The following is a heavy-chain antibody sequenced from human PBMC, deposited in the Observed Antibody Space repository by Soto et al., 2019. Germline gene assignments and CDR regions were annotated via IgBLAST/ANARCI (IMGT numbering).Heavy chain of an antibody. CDR3: ARQNIVVVPAARGANWFDP. D-gene: IGHD2-2*01. CDR1: GYSFTSYW. CDR2: IYPGDSDT. J-gene: IGHJ5*02. Sequence: GESLKISCKGSGYSFTSYWIGWVRQMPGKGLEWMGIIYPGDSDTRYSPSFQGQVTIPADKSISTAYLQWSSLKASDTAMYYCARQNIVVVPAARGANWFDPWGQGTLVTVSS. V-gene: IGHV5-51*01.